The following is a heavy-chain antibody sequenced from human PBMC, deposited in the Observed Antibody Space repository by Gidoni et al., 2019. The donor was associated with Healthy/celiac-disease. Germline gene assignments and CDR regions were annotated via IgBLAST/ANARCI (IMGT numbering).Heavy chain of an antibody. CDR1: GYSLSSGYY. Sequence: QVQLQESGPGLVKPSETLSLTCAVSGYSLSSGYYWGWIRQPPGKGLEWIGSIYHSGSTYYNPSLKSRVTISVDTSKNQFSLKLSSVTAADTAVYYCARGTTGTTGWFDPWGQGTLVTVSS. CDR3: ARGTTGTTGWFDP. CDR2: IYHSGST. V-gene: IGHV4-38-2*01. J-gene: IGHJ5*02. D-gene: IGHD1-1*01.